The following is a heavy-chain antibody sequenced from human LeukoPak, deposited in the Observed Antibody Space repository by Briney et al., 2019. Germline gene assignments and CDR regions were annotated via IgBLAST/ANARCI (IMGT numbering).Heavy chain of an antibody. Sequence: PSETLSLTCAVSGASISSYYWSWIRQPPGKGLEWIGYIYYSGITNYNPSLKSRVTISVDTSKNQFSLKLSSVTAADTAVYYCARGYTTGMVVWGQGTTVTVSS. CDR1: GASISSYY. V-gene: IGHV4-59*01. D-gene: IGHD1-1*01. CDR2: IYYSGIT. J-gene: IGHJ6*02. CDR3: ARGYTTGMVV.